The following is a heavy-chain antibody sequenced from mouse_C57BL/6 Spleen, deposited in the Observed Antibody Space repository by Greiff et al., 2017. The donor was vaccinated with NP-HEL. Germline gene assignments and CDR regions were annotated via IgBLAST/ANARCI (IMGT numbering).Heavy chain of an antibody. V-gene: IGHV1-76*01. CDR3: AKDLKGYWYFDV. Sequence: QVQLKQSGAELVRPGASVKLSCKASGYTFTDYYINWVKQRPGQGLEWIARIYPGSGNTYYNEKFKGKATLTAEKSSSTAYMQLSSLTSEDSAVYFCAKDLKGYWYFDVWGTGTTVTVSS. CDR1: GYTFTDYY. J-gene: IGHJ1*03. CDR2: IYPGSGNT.